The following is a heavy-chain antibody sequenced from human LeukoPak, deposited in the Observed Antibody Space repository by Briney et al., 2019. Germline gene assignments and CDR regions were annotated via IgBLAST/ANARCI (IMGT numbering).Heavy chain of an antibody. V-gene: IGHV4-34*01. CDR1: GGSFSGYY. J-gene: IGHJ5*02. CDR2: INHSGST. Sequence: SGTLSLTCAVYGGSFSGYYWSWIRQPPGKGLEWIGEINHSGSTNYNPSLKSRVTISVDTSKNQFSLKLSSVTAADTAVYYCARGGVSSASGDWFDPWGQGTLVTVSS. CDR3: ARGGVSSASGDWFDP. D-gene: IGHD3-22*01.